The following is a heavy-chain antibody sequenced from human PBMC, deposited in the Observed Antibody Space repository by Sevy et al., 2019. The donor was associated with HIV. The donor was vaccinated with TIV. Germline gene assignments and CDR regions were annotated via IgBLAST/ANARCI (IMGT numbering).Heavy chain of an antibody. V-gene: IGHV4-39*01. Sequence: SETLSLTCTVSGGSISSSSYYWGWIRQPPGKGLEWIGSIYYSGSTYYNPSLKSRVTISVDTSRNQFSLKLSSVTAADTAVYYCARLDYSNYYYYGIDVWGQGTTVTVSS. J-gene: IGHJ6*02. CDR3: ARLDYSNYYYYGIDV. D-gene: IGHD4-4*01. CDR2: IYYSGST. CDR1: GGSISSSSYY.